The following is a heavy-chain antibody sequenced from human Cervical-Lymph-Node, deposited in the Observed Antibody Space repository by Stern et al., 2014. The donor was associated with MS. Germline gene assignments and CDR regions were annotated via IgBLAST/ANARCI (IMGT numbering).Heavy chain of an antibody. CDR2: ISHDGNSK. D-gene: IGHD4-17*01. J-gene: IGHJ6*02. Sequence: VQLVESGGTVVRPGRSLRLSCAASGFTFSNYAVHWVRQAPGKGLEWVAVISHDGNSKYHADSVKGRFTISRDNSKNTLYLQMSSLRAEDTAVYYCGREDDYGRRFYYYGMDVWGQGTTVTVSS. CDR1: GFTFSNYA. V-gene: IGHV3-30-3*01. CDR3: GREDDYGRRFYYYGMDV.